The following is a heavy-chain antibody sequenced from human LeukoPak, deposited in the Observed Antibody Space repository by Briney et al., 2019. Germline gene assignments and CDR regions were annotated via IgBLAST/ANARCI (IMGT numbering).Heavy chain of an antibody. D-gene: IGHD7-27*01. CDR1: GYIFSNYW. CDR2: IHPSDSDI. V-gene: IGHV5-51*01. J-gene: IGHJ2*01. CDR3: ARVLGNWYFDL. Sequence: PGGSLKISCKGSGYIFSNYWSGWVRQMPGKGLEWMGIIHPSDSDIRYSPSFQGQVTISVDKSISTAYLQWSSLKASDTAMYYCARVLGNWYFDLWGRGTLVTVSS.